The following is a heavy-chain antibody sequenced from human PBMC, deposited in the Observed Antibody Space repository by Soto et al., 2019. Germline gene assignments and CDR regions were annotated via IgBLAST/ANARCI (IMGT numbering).Heavy chain of an antibody. CDR1: GFTFSSYA. V-gene: IGHV3-23*01. CDR2: ISGSGGST. Sequence: EVQLLESGGGLVQPGGSLRLSCAASGFTFSSYAMSWVRQAPGKGLEWVSAISGSGGSTYYADSVKGRFTISRDNSKNTLYLQMNSLRAEDTAVYYCAKTRVDTAMVGGFYGMDVWGQGTTVTVSS. J-gene: IGHJ6*02. CDR3: AKTRVDTAMVGGFYGMDV. D-gene: IGHD5-18*01.